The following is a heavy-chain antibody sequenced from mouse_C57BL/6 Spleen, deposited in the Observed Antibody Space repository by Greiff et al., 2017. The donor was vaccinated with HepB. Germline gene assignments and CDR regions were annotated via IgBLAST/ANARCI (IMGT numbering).Heavy chain of an antibody. D-gene: IGHD2-3*01. V-gene: IGHV2-4*01. CDR2: IWSGGST. CDR1: GFSLTSYG. Sequence: QVHVKQSGPGLVQPSQSLSITCTVSGFSLTSYGVHWVRQPPGKGLEWLGVIWSGGSTDYNAAFISRLSISKDNSKSQVFFKMNSLQADDTAIYYCAKNSPDGPYAMDYWGQGTSVTVSS. CDR3: AKNSPDGPYAMDY. J-gene: IGHJ4*01.